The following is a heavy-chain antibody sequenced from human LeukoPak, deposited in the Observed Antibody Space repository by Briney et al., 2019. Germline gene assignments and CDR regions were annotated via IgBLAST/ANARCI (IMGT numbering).Heavy chain of an antibody. Sequence: PSETLSLTCTVSGGSISSGDYYWSWIRQPAGKGLEWIGYIYYSGSSYFSPSLKSRVTISVDTSKNQFSLKLSSVTAADTALYYCARLKVDANNYFDYWGQGTLVTVSS. CDR2: IYYSGSS. D-gene: IGHD1-26*01. CDR3: ARLKVDANNYFDY. J-gene: IGHJ4*02. CDR1: GGSISSGDYY. V-gene: IGHV4-30-4*01.